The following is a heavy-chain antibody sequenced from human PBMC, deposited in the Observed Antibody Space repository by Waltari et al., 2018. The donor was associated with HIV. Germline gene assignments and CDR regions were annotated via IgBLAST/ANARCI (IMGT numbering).Heavy chain of an antibody. CDR2: ISSSSSYI. CDR3: ARDRALSTTAGFDY. CDR1: GVTFSGYS. J-gene: IGHJ4*02. Sequence: EVQLVESGGGLVKPGGSLRLSCAASGVTFSGYSMNWVRQAPGKGLEWVSSISSSSSYIYYADSVKGRFTISRDNAKNSLYLQMNSLRAEDTAVYYCARDRALSTTAGFDYWGQGTLVTVSS. D-gene: IGHD4-17*01. V-gene: IGHV3-21*01.